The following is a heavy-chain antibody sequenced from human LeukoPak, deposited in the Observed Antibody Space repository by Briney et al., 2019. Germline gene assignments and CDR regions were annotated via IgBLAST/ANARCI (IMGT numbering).Heavy chain of an antibody. CDR2: IIPVLDKT. CDR1: GGTFATYS. V-gene: IGHV1-69*08. D-gene: IGHD3-10*01. Sequence: SVKVSCKASGGTFATYSYSWVRQAPGQGLEWMGRIIPVLDKTNYAQKFQGRVTITAGKTTNTAYMDLSSLRSEDTAVYYCARAGQISTGAYFDYWGQGTLVTVSS. CDR3: ARAGQISTGAYFDY. J-gene: IGHJ4*02.